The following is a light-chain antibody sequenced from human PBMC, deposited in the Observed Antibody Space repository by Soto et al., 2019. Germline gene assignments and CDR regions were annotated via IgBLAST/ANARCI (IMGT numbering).Light chain of an antibody. Sequence: QSALTQPASVSGSPGQSITISCTGTKNDIGGYNYVSWYQHHPGKAPKLMIYVVSSRPSGISNRFSASKSGNTASLTISGLQAEDEADYYCASYARGSTLVVFGGGTQLTVL. J-gene: IGLJ2*01. CDR3: ASYARGSTLVV. CDR2: VVS. CDR1: KNDIGGYNY. V-gene: IGLV2-14*01.